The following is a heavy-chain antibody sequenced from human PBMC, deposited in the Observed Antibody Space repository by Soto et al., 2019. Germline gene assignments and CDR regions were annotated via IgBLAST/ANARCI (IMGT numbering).Heavy chain of an antibody. CDR1: GYSFPSYW. J-gene: IGHJ6*02. Sequence: GESLKISCQGSGYSFPSYWISWVRQIPGEGLEWVGRIDPSDSDTNYSPFFQDHVTISADKSITTAYLQWRSLKPSDTAIYYCASPEVGRDYYYGLAVWGQGTTVTVSS. CDR3: ASPEVGRDYYYGLAV. V-gene: IGHV5-10-1*01. D-gene: IGHD3-10*01. CDR2: IDPSDSDT.